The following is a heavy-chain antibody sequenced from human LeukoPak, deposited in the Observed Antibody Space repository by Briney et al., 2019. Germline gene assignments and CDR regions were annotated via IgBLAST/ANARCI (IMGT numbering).Heavy chain of an antibody. CDR2: IFTSGST. CDR3: ASQLGYFDF. CDR1: GASINSGSYD. D-gene: IGHD6-6*01. V-gene: IGHV4-61*02. Sequence: PSETLSLTCAVSGASINSGSYDWGWIRQPAGKGLEWIGRIFTSGSTNYNPSLKSRVTISVDRSKNQFSLKLSSVTAADTAVYYCASQLGYFDFWGQGTLVTVSS. J-gene: IGHJ4*02.